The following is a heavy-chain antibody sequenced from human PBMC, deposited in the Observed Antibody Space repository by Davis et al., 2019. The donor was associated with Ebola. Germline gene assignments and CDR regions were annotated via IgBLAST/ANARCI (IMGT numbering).Heavy chain of an antibody. CDR1: GGSVSSGNYY. D-gene: IGHD3-3*01. CDR2: IFYSGST. Sequence: MPSETLSLTCTVSGGSVSSGNYYWTWIRQPPGKGLEWIGYIFYSGSTNYNPSLKSRVTISLDTSKNQFSLKLSAVTAADTAVYYCARRIWSGPPENWYLDLWGRGTLVTVSS. J-gene: IGHJ2*01. V-gene: IGHV4-61*01. CDR3: ARRIWSGPPENWYLDL.